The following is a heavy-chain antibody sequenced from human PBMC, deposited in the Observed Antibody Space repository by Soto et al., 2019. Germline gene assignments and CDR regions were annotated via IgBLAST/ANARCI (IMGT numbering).Heavy chain of an antibody. D-gene: IGHD6-19*01. CDR2: IWYDGSNK. Sequence: QVQLVESGGGVVQPGRSLRLSCAPSGFTFSSYGMHWARQAPGKGLEWVAVIWYDGSNKVYADSVKGRFTISRDNSKNTLYLQMNSLRAEDTAVYYCATLPGIAVAGFDYWGQGTLVTVSS. J-gene: IGHJ4*02. CDR1: GFTFSSYG. V-gene: IGHV3-33*01. CDR3: ATLPGIAVAGFDY.